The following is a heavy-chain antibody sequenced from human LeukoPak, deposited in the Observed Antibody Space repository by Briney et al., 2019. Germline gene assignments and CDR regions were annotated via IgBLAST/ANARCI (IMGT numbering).Heavy chain of an antibody. D-gene: IGHD3-16*02. CDR2: IYYSGST. V-gene: IGHV4-39*07. J-gene: IGHJ5*02. CDR3: ARGILGELSFRINWFDP. CDR1: GGSISGSSYY. Sequence: SETLSLTCTVSGGSISGSSYYWGWIRQPPGKGLEWIGSIYYSGSTYYNPSLKSRVTISVDTSKNQFSLKLSSVTAADTAVYYCARGILGELSFRINWFDPWGQGTLVTVSS.